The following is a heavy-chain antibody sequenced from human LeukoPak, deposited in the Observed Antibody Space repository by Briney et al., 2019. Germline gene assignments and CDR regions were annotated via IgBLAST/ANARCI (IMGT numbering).Heavy chain of an antibody. V-gene: IGHV3-48*03. CDR3: AKDLLRDYYDSSGRFDY. CDR1: RFTFSSYD. J-gene: IGHJ4*02. CDR2: ISESGTTI. D-gene: IGHD3-22*01. Sequence: GGSLRLSCAASRFTFSSYDMNWVRQAPGKGLEWVSHISESGTTIYYADSVKGRFTISRDNAKNSLYLQMNSLRAEDMALYYCAKDLLRDYYDSSGRFDYWGQGTLVTVSS.